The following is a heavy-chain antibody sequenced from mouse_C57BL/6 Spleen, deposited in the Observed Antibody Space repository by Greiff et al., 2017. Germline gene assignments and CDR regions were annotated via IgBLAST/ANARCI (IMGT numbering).Heavy chain of an antibody. CDR1: RFTFSSYA. CDR2: ISDGGSYT. D-gene: IGHD1-1*01. J-gene: IGHJ2*01. Sequence: EVQGVESGGGLVKPGGSLKLSCAASRFTFSSYAMSWVRQTPEKRLEWVATISDGGSYTYYPDNVKGRFTISRDNAKNNLYLQMSHLKSEDTAMYYCARGFYGSSYGDYWGQGTTLTVSS. V-gene: IGHV5-4*01. CDR3: ARGFYGSSYGDY.